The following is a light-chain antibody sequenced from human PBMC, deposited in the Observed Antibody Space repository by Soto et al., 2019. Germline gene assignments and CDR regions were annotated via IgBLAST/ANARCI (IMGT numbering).Light chain of an antibody. V-gene: IGLV2-8*01. CDR2: EVT. J-gene: IGLJ3*02. Sequence: QSVLTQTPSASGSPGQSVTISCTGTSSDIGGYDHVSWYQQHPGKAPKVMIYEVTKRPSGVPDRFSGSKAGNTASLTVFGLQAEDGAYYLFSSFAGPLWVFRGGTKPT. CDR3: SSFAGPLWV. CDR1: SSDIGGYDH.